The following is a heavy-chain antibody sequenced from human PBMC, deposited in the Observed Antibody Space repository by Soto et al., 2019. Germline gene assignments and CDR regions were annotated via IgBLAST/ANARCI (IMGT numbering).Heavy chain of an antibody. D-gene: IGHD1-26*01. J-gene: IGHJ6*02. CDR3: ARVSGSYYYGMDV. CDR2: IYHSGST. V-gene: IGHV4-4*02. Sequence: SETLSLTCAVSGGSISSSNWWSWVRQPPGKGLEWIGEIYHSGSTNYNPSLKSRVTISVDKSKNQFSLKLSSVTAADTAVYYCARVSGSYYYGMDVWGQGTAVIVSS. CDR1: GGSISSSNW.